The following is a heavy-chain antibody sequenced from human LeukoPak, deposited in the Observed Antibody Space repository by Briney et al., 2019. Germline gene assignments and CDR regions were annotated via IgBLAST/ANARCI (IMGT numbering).Heavy chain of an antibody. D-gene: IGHD2-15*01. V-gene: IGHV3-23*01. CDR1: GFTFGSYA. CDR3: ARDRLDSEGFYFDY. CDR2: ISGSGGST. Sequence: GGSLRLSCAASGFTFGSYAMSWVRQAPGKGLEWVSAISGSGGSTYYADSVKGRFTISRDNSKNTLYLQMNSLRAEDTAVYYCARDRLDSEGFYFDYWGQGTLVTVSS. J-gene: IGHJ4*02.